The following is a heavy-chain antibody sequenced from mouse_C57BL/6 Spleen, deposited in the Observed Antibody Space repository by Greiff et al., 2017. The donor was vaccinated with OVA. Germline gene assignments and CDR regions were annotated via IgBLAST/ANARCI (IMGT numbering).Heavy chain of an antibody. CDR3: ARRARDYNYFDY. CDR1: GFTFSDYY. Sequence: EVKLMESGGGLVQPGGSLKLSCAASGFTFSDYYMYWVRQTPEKRLEWVAYISNGGGSTYYPDTVKGRFTISRDNAKNTLYLQMSRLKSEDTAMYYCARRARDYNYFDYWGQGTTLTVSS. V-gene: IGHV5-12*01. CDR2: ISNGGGST. D-gene: IGHD2-4*01. J-gene: IGHJ2*01.